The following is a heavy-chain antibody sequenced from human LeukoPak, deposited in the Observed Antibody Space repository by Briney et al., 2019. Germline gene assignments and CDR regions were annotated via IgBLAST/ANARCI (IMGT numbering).Heavy chain of an antibody. V-gene: IGHV4-39*01. CDR2: IYYSGDT. Sequence: PSGTLSLTCPFSGDSLSSCPYYWGCIRRPPGEGLVWGGNIYYSGDTYYNPSPMSRVTMSVDTSKNQFSLKRKSVTAEDTAVYYCARSSHWNGGWYFDLWGRGTLVTVSS. CDR3: ARSSHWNGGWYFDL. CDR1: GDSLSSCPYY. J-gene: IGHJ2*01. D-gene: IGHD1-1*01.